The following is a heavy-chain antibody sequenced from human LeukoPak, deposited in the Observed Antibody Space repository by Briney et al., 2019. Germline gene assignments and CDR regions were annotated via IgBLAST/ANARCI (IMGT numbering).Heavy chain of an antibody. CDR3: AKVWELYYFDY. D-gene: IGHD1-26*01. J-gene: IGHJ4*02. CDR2: ISGSGGRT. Sequence: QPGGSLRLSCAASGFTFTNYAMSWVRQAPGKGLEWVSAISGSGGRTYYADSVRGRFTISRDNSKNTLYLQMNSLRAEDTAVYYCAKVWELYYFDYWGQGTLVTVSS. V-gene: IGHV3-23*01. CDR1: GFTFTNYA.